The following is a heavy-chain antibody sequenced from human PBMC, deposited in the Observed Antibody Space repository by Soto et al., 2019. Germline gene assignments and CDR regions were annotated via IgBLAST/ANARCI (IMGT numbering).Heavy chain of an antibody. V-gene: IGHV3-30*03. D-gene: IGHD3-22*01. J-gene: IGHJ4*02. Sequence: PGESLKISCAASGFTFSSYGMHWVRQAPGKGLEWVAVISYDGSNKYYADSVKGRFTISRDNAKNTLYLQMNSLRAEDTAVYYCAREVDDSSGYYEDYWGQGTLVTVSS. CDR3: AREVDDSSGYYEDY. CDR1: GFTFSSYG. CDR2: ISYDGSNK.